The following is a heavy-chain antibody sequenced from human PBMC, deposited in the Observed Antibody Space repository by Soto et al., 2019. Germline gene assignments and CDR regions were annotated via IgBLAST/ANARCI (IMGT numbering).Heavy chain of an antibody. Sequence: QVQLQESGPGLVKPSETLSLACTVSGDSVGSSSYYWSWLRQPPGKGLEWIGYIYYSGSTNYNPSLKIRVTICVDTSKTQFSLTLSSVTPADTAVYYCARATDVLLTPPKFDYWGQGALVTASS. CDR1: GDSVGSSSYY. CDR3: ARATDVLLTPPKFDY. CDR2: IYYSGST. D-gene: IGHD2-15*01. V-gene: IGHV4-61*01. J-gene: IGHJ4*02.